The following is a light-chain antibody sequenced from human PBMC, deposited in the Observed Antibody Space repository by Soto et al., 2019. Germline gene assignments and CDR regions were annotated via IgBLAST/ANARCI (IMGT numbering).Light chain of an antibody. J-gene: IGKJ1*01. Sequence: EIVLTQSPGTLSLSPGERATLSCRASQSVNSNYIAWYQQKPGQAPRLLIYVASSRAAGIPDRFSGSGSGTDFTLTITRLEPEDSAVYYCQQHSNSPWTFGQGTKVDIK. V-gene: IGKV3D-20*02. CDR3: QQHSNSPWT. CDR2: VAS. CDR1: QSVNSNY.